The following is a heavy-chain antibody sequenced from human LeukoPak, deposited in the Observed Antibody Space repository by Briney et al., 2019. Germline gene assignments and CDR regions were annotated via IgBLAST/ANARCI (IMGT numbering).Heavy chain of an antibody. CDR3: ARGDEQGYCRGGSCFPFDY. CDR1: GGSFSGYY. V-gene: IGHV4-34*01. CDR2: INHSGST. Sequence: PSETLSLTCAVYGGSFSGYYWSWIRQPPGKGLEWIGEINHSGSTNYNPSLKSRVTISVDTSKNQFSLKLSSVTAADTAVYYCARGDEQGYCRGGSCFPFDYWGQGTLVTVSS. D-gene: IGHD2-15*01. J-gene: IGHJ4*02.